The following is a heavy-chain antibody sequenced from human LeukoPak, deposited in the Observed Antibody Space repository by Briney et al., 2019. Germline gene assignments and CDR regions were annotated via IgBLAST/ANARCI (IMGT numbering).Heavy chain of an antibody. V-gene: IGHV3-43*02. J-gene: IGHJ5*02. CDR2: ISGGGGTT. CDR3: AKDLGPTGAGWFDP. Sequence: GGSLRLSXAASGFTFDDYAMHWVRQAPGKGLEWVSLISGGGGTTYYAGSVKGRFTISRDNSKNSLYLQMNSLRTEDTALYYCAKDLGPTGAGWFDPWGQGTLVTVSS. D-gene: IGHD1-14*01. CDR1: GFTFDDYA.